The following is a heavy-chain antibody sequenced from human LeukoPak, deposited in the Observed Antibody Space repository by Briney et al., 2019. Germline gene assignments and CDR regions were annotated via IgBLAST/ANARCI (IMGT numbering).Heavy chain of an antibody. Sequence: GGSLRLSCAASGFDFSTYSMHWVRRAPGRGLEWLSYIDSSSSTIYYADSVKGRFTISRDNAKNSLFLQMDSLRAEDTAVYYCARAEWLSNDYWGQGTLVTVSP. CDR3: ARAEWLSNDY. CDR2: IDSSSSTI. J-gene: IGHJ4*02. V-gene: IGHV3-48*01. D-gene: IGHD3-3*01. CDR1: GFDFSTYS.